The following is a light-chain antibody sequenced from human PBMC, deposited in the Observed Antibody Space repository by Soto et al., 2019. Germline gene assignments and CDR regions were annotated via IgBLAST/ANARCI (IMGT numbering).Light chain of an antibody. CDR2: DAS. CDR3: QQRSNWPSYT. Sequence: EIVLTQSPATLSLSPGERATLSCRASQSLSSYLAWYQQKPGQAPRLLIYDASNRATGIPARFSGSGSGTDFTLTISSLEPEDFAVYYCQQRSNWPSYTFVQGTKLEIK. J-gene: IGKJ2*01. V-gene: IGKV3-11*01. CDR1: QSLSSY.